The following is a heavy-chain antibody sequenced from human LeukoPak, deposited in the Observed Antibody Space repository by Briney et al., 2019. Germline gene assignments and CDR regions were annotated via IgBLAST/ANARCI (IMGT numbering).Heavy chain of an antibody. Sequence: SVKVSCKASGGTFSSYAISWVRQAPGQGLEWMGGIIPIFGTANYAQKFQGRVTITTDESTSTAYMELSSLRSEDTAVYYCARDQGGASGSNNYYYYYMDVWGKGTTVTVSS. V-gene: IGHV1-69*05. D-gene: IGHD3-3*01. CDR1: GGTFSSYA. CDR3: ARDQGGASGSNNYYYYYMDV. J-gene: IGHJ6*03. CDR2: IIPIFGTA.